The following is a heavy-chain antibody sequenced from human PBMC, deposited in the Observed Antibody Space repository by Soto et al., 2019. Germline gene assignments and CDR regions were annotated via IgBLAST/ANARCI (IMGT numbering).Heavy chain of an antibody. J-gene: IGHJ4*02. CDR2: IIPIFGTA. V-gene: IGHV1-69*13. D-gene: IGHD3-9*01. Sequence: SLKVSCKDSVGGIGSYAISWVRQAPTQGLEWMGGIIPIFGTANYAQKFQGRVTITADESTSTAYMELSSLRSEDTAVYYCARGASHFDWLLASYFDYWGQGTLVTVSS. CDR1: VGGIGSYA. CDR3: ARGASHFDWLLASYFDY.